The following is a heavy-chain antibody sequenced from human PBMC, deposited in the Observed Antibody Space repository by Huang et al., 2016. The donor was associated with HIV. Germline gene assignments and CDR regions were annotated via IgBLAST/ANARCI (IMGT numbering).Heavy chain of an antibody. CDR3: ATKTGAMDI. Sequence: VDSGGRLVQPGGSIRLSCVGSTFCFGAYWMSWVRQTPGKGLEWVANIKQDESEKYYVESVKGRFNIARDNAKKILFLQMDNVRVEDTATYYCATKTGAMDIWGQGTAVTVS. V-gene: IGHV3-7*01. CDR2: IKQDESEK. CDR1: TFCFGAYW. J-gene: IGHJ6*02. D-gene: IGHD1-7*01.